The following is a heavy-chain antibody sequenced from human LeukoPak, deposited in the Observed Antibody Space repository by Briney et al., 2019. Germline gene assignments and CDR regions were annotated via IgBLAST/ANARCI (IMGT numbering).Heavy chain of an antibody. D-gene: IGHD5-24*01. J-gene: IGHJ3*02. CDR3: VRRGGSDGWGAFDI. V-gene: IGHV3-23*01. CDR2: IRQSGDIT. Sequence: GGSLRLSCAASEFTFSNYVMNWVRQAPGKGLEWVSSIRQSGDITYYADSVKGRFTITRDNSKNTLSLQMNSLSREDTAIYYCVRRGGSDGWGAFDIWGQGTVVTVSS. CDR1: EFTFSNYV.